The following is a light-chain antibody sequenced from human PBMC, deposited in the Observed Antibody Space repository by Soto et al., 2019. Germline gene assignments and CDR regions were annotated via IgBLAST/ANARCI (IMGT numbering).Light chain of an antibody. Sequence: QSVLTQPPSASGTPEQRVTISCSGSNSNIGRNTLNWYQQLPGTAPKLLIFSGNQRPSGVPDRFSGSKSGTSASLAISGLQSEDEADYYCAVWDDSLNGRVFGTGTKLTVL. CDR3: AVWDDSLNGRV. CDR1: NSNIGRNT. V-gene: IGLV1-44*01. CDR2: SGN. J-gene: IGLJ1*01.